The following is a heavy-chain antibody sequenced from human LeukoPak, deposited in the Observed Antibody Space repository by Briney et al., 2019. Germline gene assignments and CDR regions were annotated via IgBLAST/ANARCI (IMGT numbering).Heavy chain of an antibody. CDR1: DFSFSSFA. CDR2: LSGSGATT. D-gene: IGHD3-10*01. CDR3: AKDRGAGYYQRLRYFDD. Sequence: GGSLRLSCAASDFSFSSFAMHWVRQAPGKGLEWVSALSGSGATTYYADSVKGRFAISRDNAKNTLYLQMNRLRAEDTAVYYCAKDRGAGYYQRLRYFDDWGQGTLVTVSS. V-gene: IGHV3-23*01. J-gene: IGHJ4*02.